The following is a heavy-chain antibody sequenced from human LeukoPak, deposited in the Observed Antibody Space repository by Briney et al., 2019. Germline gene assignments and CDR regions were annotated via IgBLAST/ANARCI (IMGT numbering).Heavy chain of an antibody. J-gene: IGHJ4*02. Sequence: GGSLRLSCAASGFTFSRYGMHWVRQAPGKGREWVAVIWYDGSNKYYADSVKGLFTISRDNSKNTLYLQMNSLRAEDTAVYYCARGIYGSGSFEIDYWGQGTLVTVSS. CDR2: IWYDGSNK. CDR1: GFTFSRYG. D-gene: IGHD3-10*01. V-gene: IGHV3-33*01. CDR3: ARGIYGSGSFEIDY.